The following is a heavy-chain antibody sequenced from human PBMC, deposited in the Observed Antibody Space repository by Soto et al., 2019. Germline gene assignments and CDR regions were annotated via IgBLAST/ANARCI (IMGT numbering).Heavy chain of an antibody. Sequence: GASLRLACTASGFSFNNRTMIWFRQAPGQGLEWVASINSNSHYIFYSESVKGRFTISIDDAKNSLFLQMNSLGVEDTAVYYCAPPFVGFQYLDSSITYFDPWGQGT. CDR2: INSNSHYI. D-gene: IGHD3-9*01. J-gene: IGHJ5*02. CDR3: APPFVGFQYLDSSITYFDP. CDR1: GFSFNNRT. V-gene: IGHV3-21*01.